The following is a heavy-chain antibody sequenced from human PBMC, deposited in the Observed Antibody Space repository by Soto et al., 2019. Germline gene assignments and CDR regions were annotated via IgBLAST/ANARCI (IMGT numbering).Heavy chain of an antibody. CDR2: ISSTTNYI. CDR1: GFTFRSYV. Sequence: PGGSLRLSCAASGFTFRSYVMHWVRQAPGKGLEWVSSISSTTNYIYYGDSMKGRFTISRDNGKNSLYLEIHSLRAEDTAVYYCARESEDLTSNFDYWGQGTLVTVSS. V-gene: IGHV3-21*06. J-gene: IGHJ4*02. CDR3: ARESEDLTSNFDY.